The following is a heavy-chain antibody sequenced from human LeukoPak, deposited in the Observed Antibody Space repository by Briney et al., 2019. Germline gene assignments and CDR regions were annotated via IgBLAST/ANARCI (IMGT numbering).Heavy chain of an antibody. Sequence: GGSLRLSCAASGFTFSSYGMHWVRQAPGKGLEWVAFIRYDGSNKYYADSVKGRFTISRDNSKNTLYLQMNSLRAEDTAVYYRAKNPRTYYYDSSGIDYWGRGTLVTVSS. CDR3: AKNPRTYYYDSSGIDY. CDR2: IRYDGSNK. V-gene: IGHV3-30*02. J-gene: IGHJ4*02. D-gene: IGHD3-22*01. CDR1: GFTFSSYG.